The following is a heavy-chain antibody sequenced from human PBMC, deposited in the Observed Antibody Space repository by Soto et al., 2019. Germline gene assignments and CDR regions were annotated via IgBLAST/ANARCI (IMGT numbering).Heavy chain of an antibody. CDR1: GFTFSSYG. J-gene: IGHJ5*02. CDR3: AKDSGSSWSNRRFDP. Sequence: GGSLRLSCAASGFTFSSYGMHWVRQAPGKGLEWVAVISYDGSNKYYADSVKGRFTISRDNSKNTLYLQMNSLRAEDTAVYYCAKDSGSSWSNRRFDPWGQGTLVTVSS. V-gene: IGHV3-30*18. D-gene: IGHD6-13*01. CDR2: ISYDGSNK.